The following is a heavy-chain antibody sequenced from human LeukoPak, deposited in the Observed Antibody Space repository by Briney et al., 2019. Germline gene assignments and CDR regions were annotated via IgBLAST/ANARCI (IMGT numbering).Heavy chain of an antibody. CDR3: ARAEDILTGYYTEGYYFDY. CDR2: INPSGGST. Sequence: GASVKVSCKASGYTFTSYYMHWVRQAPGQGLEWMGIINPSGGSTSYAQKLQGRVTMTRDTSTSTVYMELSSLRSEDTAVYYCARAEDILTGYYTEGYYFDYWGQGTLVTVSS. CDR1: GYTFTSYY. J-gene: IGHJ4*02. V-gene: IGHV1-46*01. D-gene: IGHD3-9*01.